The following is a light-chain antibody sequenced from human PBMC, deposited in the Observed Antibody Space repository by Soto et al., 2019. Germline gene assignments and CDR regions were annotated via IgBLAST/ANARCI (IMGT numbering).Light chain of an antibody. V-gene: IGKV3-15*01. CDR1: QSVSSN. Sequence: ETVVTHSRATLSVSPREGATLSCRASQSVSSNLVWYQHKPGQAPRLLIYGASTRATDIPARFGCSGAGTACTRPISSLQSEDDSVDSCPQYNNLPRTFGGGTKVEIK. CDR2: GAS. J-gene: IGKJ4*01. CDR3: PQYNNLPRT.